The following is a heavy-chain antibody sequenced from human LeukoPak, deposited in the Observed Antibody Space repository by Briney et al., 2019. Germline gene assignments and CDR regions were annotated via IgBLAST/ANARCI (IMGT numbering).Heavy chain of an antibody. J-gene: IGHJ3*02. CDR1: GYTFTSYA. CDR3: ARALFRTSPGALDI. V-gene: IGHV1-3*01. CDR2: INAGNGNT. Sequence: EASVKVSCKASGYTFTSYAMHWVRQAPGQRLEWMGWINAGNGNTKYSQKFQGRVTITRDTSASTAYMELSSLRSEDTAVYYCARALFRTSPGALDIWGQGTMVTVSS. D-gene: IGHD2/OR15-2a*01.